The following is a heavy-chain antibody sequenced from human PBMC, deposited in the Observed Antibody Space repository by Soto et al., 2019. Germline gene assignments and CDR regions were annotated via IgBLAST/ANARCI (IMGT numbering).Heavy chain of an antibody. CDR1: GYTFTSYG. J-gene: IGHJ6*02. CDR2: ISAYNGNT. D-gene: IGHD2-15*01. V-gene: IGHV1-18*01. Sequence: QVQLVQSGAEVKKPGASVKVSCKASGYTFTSYGISWVRQAPGQGLEWMGWISAYNGNTNYAQKLQGRVTMTTDTSTSTAYMELRCLRSDDTAVYYCARYGGKTEYYYYGMDVWGQGTTVTVSS. CDR3: ARYGGKTEYYYYGMDV.